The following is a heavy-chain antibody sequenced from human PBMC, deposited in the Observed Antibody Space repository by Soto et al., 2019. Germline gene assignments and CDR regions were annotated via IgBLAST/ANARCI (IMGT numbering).Heavy chain of an antibody. CDR2: ISSSSSYI. CDR1: GFTFSSYS. Sequence: GGSLRLSCAASGFTFSSYSMNWVRQAPGKGLEWVSSISSSSSYIYYADSVKGRFTISRDNAKNSLYLQMNSLRDEDTAVYYCARGYCRGGSCYSGDAFDIWGQGTMVTVSS. D-gene: IGHD2-15*01. CDR3: ARGYCRGGSCYSGDAFDI. V-gene: IGHV3-21*01. J-gene: IGHJ3*02.